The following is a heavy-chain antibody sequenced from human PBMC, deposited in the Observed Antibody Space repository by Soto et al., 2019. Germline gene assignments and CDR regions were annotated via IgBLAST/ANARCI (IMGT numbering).Heavy chain of an antibody. CDR2: IIPIFGTA. V-gene: IGHV1-69*06. CDR1: GGTFSSYA. J-gene: IGHJ6*02. CDR3: ARQEENYYYGMDV. Sequence: SVKVSCKASGGTFSSYAISWVRQAPGQGLEWMGGIIPIFGTANYAQKFQGRVTITADTSTSTAYMELSRLRSDDTAVYYCARQEENYYYGMDVWGQGTTVTVSS.